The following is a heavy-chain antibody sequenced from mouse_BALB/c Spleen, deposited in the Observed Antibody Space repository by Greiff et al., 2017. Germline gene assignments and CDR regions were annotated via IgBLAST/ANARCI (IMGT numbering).Heavy chain of an antibody. V-gene: IGHV5-6-5*01. CDR3: ARVSYYGPFAY. D-gene: IGHD1-2*01. Sequence: EVKLVESGGGLVKPGGSLKLSCAASGFTFSSYAMSWVRQTPEKRLEWVASISSGGSTYYLDSVKGRFTISRDNARNILYLQMSSLRSEDTAMYYCARVSYYGPFAYWGQGTLVTVSA. J-gene: IGHJ3*01. CDR2: ISSGGST. CDR1: GFTFSSYA.